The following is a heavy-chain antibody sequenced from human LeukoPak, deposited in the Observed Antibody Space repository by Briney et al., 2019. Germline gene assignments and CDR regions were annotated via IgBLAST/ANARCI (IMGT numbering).Heavy chain of an antibody. J-gene: IGHJ4*02. CDR1: GYTFTRYY. CDR3: ARGWEMASKAPFDY. V-gene: IGHV1-46*01. CDR2: INPSVGSA. Sequence: ASVKVSCKASGYTFTRYYMHWVRQAPGQGLEWMGIINPSVGSASYSQKFQGRVTMTGDTSTSTVYMELSSLRSEDTAVYYCARGWEMASKAPFDYWGQGTLVTVSS. D-gene: IGHD5-24*01.